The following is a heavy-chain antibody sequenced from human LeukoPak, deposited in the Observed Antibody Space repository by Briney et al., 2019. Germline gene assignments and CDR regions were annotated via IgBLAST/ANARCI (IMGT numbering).Heavy chain of an antibody. Sequence: PGRSLRLSCAASGFTFSSYAMHWVRQAPGKGLEWVAVISYDGSNKYYADSVKGRFTISRDNSKNTLYLQMNSLRAEDTAVYYCARVGIAVAGLGYWGQGTLVTVSS. J-gene: IGHJ4*02. V-gene: IGHV3-30-3*01. D-gene: IGHD6-19*01. CDR2: ISYDGSNK. CDR1: GFTFSSYA. CDR3: ARVGIAVAGLGY.